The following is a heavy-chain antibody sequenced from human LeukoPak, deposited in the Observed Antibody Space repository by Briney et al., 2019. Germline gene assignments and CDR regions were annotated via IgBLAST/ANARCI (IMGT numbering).Heavy chain of an antibody. CDR1: GFTVSSNS. D-gene: IGHD3-22*01. CDR2: IRSKAYGGTT. V-gene: IGHV3-49*04. CDR3: TRRYNYDSSGYYYVRDAFDI. J-gene: IGHJ3*02. Sequence: PGGSLRLSCTVSGFTVSSNSMSWVRQAPGKGLEWVGFIRSKAYGGTTKNAASVKGRFTISRDDSRSIAYLQMNSLKTEDTAVYYCTRRYNYDSSGYYYVRDAFDIWGQGTMVTVSS.